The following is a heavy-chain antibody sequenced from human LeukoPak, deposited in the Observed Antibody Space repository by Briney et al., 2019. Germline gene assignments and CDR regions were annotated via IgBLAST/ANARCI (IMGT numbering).Heavy chain of an antibody. CDR3: ARGGSGNWNAPFDY. Sequence: PGGSLRLSCAASGFTFSSYSMNWVRQAPGKVLEWVSYISSSSSTIYYADSVRGRFTISRDNAKNSLYLQMTSLRTEDTAVYYCARGGSGNWNAPFDYWGQGTLVTVSS. J-gene: IGHJ4*02. V-gene: IGHV3-48*01. D-gene: IGHD1-1*01. CDR1: GFTFSSYS. CDR2: ISSSSSTI.